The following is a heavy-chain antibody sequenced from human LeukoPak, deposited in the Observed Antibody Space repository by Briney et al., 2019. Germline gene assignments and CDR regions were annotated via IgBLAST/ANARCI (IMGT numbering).Heavy chain of an antibody. CDR3: TRFYDSSGSYYYYMDV. V-gene: IGHV3-73*01. Sequence: GGSLRLSCAASGFTFSGSAMHWVRQASGKGLEWVGRIRSNANSYATAYGASVKGRFTIARDDSKNTAYLQMNSLKTEDTAVYYCTRFYDSSGSYYYYMDVWGKGTTVTVSS. CDR1: GFTFSGSA. J-gene: IGHJ6*03. CDR2: IRSNANSYAT. D-gene: IGHD3-22*01.